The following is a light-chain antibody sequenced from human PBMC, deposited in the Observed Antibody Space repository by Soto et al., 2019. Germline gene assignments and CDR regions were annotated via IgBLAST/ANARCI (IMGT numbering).Light chain of an antibody. Sequence: EIVLTQSPGTLSLSPGERATLSCRASQSVTSSYLAWYQQKPGQAPRLLIYGASTRATGIPDRFSGSGSGTDFTLTLSRLEPEDFAVYYCQQYATSPYTFGQGTKLDLK. CDR1: QSVTSSY. CDR2: GAS. V-gene: IGKV3-20*01. CDR3: QQYATSPYT. J-gene: IGKJ2*01.